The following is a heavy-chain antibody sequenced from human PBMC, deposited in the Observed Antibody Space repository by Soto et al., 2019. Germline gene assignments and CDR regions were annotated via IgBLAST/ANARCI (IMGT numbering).Heavy chain of an antibody. D-gene: IGHD3-9*01. Sequence: QVQLVESGGGVVQPGRSLRLSCAASGFTFSSYGMHWVRQAPGKGLEWVAVISYDRSNKYYADSVKGRFTISRDNSKNTLYLQMNSLRAEDTAVYYCAKALRYFDWWGGAAFDIWGQGTMVTVSS. CDR2: ISYDRSNK. V-gene: IGHV3-30*18. CDR1: GFTFSSYG. CDR3: AKALRYFDWWGGAAFDI. J-gene: IGHJ3*02.